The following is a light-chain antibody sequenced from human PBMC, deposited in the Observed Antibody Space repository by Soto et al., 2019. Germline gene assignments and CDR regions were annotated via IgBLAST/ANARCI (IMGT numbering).Light chain of an antibody. Sequence: EIVMTQSPATLSVSPGERATLSCRASQSISSNLAWYQQKHGQAPRLLIYGESTRATGIPARFSGSGSGTEFTLTISSLQSEDFAVYYCQQYNNWPPWTFGQGTKVEIK. CDR1: QSISSN. V-gene: IGKV3D-15*01. J-gene: IGKJ1*01. CDR2: GES. CDR3: QQYNNWPPWT.